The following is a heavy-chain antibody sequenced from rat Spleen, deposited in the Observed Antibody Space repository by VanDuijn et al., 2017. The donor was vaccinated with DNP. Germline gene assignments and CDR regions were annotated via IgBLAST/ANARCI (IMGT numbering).Heavy chain of an antibody. CDR1: GFTFSDYY. D-gene: IGHD3-1*01. V-gene: IGHV5-20*01. Sequence: EVLLVESDGGLVQPGRSLKLSCAVSGFTFSDYYMAWVRQAPAKGLEWVAPISYNGGTPYYRDSVKGRFTISRDNAKSTLYLQMDSLRSEDTATYYCATLDPLFDYWGQGVMVTVSS. CDR2: ISYNGGTP. CDR3: ATLDPLFDY. J-gene: IGHJ2*01.